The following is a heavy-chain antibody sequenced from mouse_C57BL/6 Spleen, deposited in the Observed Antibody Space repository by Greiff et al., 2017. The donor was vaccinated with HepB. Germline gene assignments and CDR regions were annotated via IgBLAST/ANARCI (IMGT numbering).Heavy chain of an antibody. Sequence: QVQLQQPGAELVRPGPSVKLSCKASGYTFTSYWMHWVKQRPGQGLEWIGVIDPSDSYTNYNQKFKGKATLTVDATSSTAYMQLSSLTSEDSAVYYCARFGGTGTEYWGQGTTLTVSS. CDR1: GYTFTSYW. CDR3: ARFGGTGTEY. J-gene: IGHJ2*01. V-gene: IGHV1-59*01. D-gene: IGHD4-1*01. CDR2: IDPSDSYT.